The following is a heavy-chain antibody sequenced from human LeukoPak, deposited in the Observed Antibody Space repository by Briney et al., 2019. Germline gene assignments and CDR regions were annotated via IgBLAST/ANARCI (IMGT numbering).Heavy chain of an antibody. V-gene: IGHV4-4*02. CDR2: IYHGGNT. CDR1: GAAIISTNW. CDR3: ARVDGPGSYFHF. J-gene: IGHJ4*02. D-gene: IGHD3-10*01. Sequence: PSETLSLTCAVSGAAIISTNWWSWVRQPPGKGLEYIGEIYHGGNTNYNPSLRSRVTFSVDMSKNQFSLKLTSVTAADTAVYYCARVDGPGSYFHFWGQGTLVTVSS.